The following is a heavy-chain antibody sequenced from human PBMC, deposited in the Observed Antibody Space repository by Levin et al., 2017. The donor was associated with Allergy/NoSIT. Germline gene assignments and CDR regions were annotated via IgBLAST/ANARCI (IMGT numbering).Heavy chain of an antibody. Sequence: PGGSLRLSCAASGFTFSSYAMHWVRQAPGKGLEWVAVISYDGSNKYYADSVKGRFTISRDNSKDTLSLQMNSLRAEDTAVYYCAREFEGSSSYWGQGTLVTVSS. CDR1: GFTFSSYA. CDR3: AREFEGSSSY. V-gene: IGHV3-30*04. J-gene: IGHJ4*02. CDR2: ISYDGSNK. D-gene: IGHD6-6*01.